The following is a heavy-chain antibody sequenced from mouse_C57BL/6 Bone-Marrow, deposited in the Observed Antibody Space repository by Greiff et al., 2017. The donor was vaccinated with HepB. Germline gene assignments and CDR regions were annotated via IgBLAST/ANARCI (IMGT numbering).Heavy chain of an antibody. CDR1: GFTFSSYA. V-gene: IGHV5-9-1*02. CDR3: TRGIYYYGSSYDYYAMDY. J-gene: IGHJ4*01. D-gene: IGHD1-1*01. CDR2: ISSGGDYI. Sequence: EVKVVESGEGLVKPGGSLKLSCAASGFTFSSYAMSWVRQTPEKRLEWVAYISSGGDYIYYADTVKGRFTISRDNARNTLYLQMSSLKSEDTAMYYCTRGIYYYGSSYDYYAMDYWGQGTSVTVSS.